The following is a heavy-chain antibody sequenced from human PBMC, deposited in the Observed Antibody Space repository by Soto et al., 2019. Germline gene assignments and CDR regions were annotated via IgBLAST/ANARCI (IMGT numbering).Heavy chain of an antibody. CDR3: ASTAWYYYDSSGYYWGAFDI. CDR1: GYSFTSYW. V-gene: IGHV5-51*01. CDR2: IYPCDSDT. J-gene: IGHJ3*02. Sequence: ESVKISGTGSGYSFTSYWIGWVRQMPGKGLDWMGIIYPCDSDTRYSPSSQGQVTISADKSISTAYLQWSSLKASDTAMYYCASTAWYYYDSSGYYWGAFDIWGQGTMVA. D-gene: IGHD3-22*01.